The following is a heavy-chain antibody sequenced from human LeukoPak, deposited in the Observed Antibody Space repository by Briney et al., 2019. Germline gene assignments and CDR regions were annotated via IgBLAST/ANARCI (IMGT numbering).Heavy chain of an antibody. CDR1: GGSSSGYY. Sequence: SETLSLTCAVYGGSSSGYYWSWIRQPPGKGLEWIGEINHSGSTNYNPSLKSRVTISVDTSKNQFSLKLSSVTAADTAVYYCARRRVGWLHTKYYFDYWGQGTLVTVSS. D-gene: IGHD5-24*01. CDR3: ARRRVGWLHTKYYFDY. J-gene: IGHJ4*02. V-gene: IGHV4-34*01. CDR2: INHSGST.